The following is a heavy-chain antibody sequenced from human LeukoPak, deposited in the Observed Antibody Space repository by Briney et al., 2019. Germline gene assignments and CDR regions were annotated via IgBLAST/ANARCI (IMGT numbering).Heavy chain of an antibody. D-gene: IGHD4-17*01. CDR1: GGSISSGGYS. CDR2: IYHSGST. CDR3: ARGGYGDYVDAFDI. J-gene: IGHJ3*02. V-gene: IGHV4-30-2*01. Sequence: SQTLFLTCAVSGGSISSGGYSWSWIRQPPGKGLEWIGYIYHSGSTYYNPSLKSRVTISVDRSKNQFSLKLSSVTAADTAVYYCARGGYGDYVDAFDIWGQGTMVTVSS.